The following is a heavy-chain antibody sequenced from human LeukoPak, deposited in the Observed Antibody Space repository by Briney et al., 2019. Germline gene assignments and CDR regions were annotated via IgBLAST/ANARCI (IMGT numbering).Heavy chain of an antibody. CDR1: GGSISSYY. J-gene: IGHJ3*02. CDR2: IYTSGST. Sequence: PSETLSLTCTVSGGSISSYYWSWIRPPAGKGLEWIGRIYTSGSTNYNPSLKSRVTMSVDTSKNQFSLKLSSVTAADTAVYYGASRLLGFGDNAFDIWGQGTMVTVSS. D-gene: IGHD3-10*01. CDR3: ASRLLGFGDNAFDI. V-gene: IGHV4-4*07.